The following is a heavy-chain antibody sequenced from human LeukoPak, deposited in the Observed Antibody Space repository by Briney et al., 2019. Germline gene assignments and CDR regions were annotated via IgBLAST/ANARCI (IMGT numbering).Heavy chain of an antibody. D-gene: IGHD3-10*01. V-gene: IGHV3-23*01. CDR3: AKGHGSGSYFP. CDR1: DFSFITYA. J-gene: IGHJ5*02. CDR2: ISGAADST. Sequence: PGGSLRLSCAASDFSFITYAMSWVRQAPGKGLEWVAAISGAADSTHYSDSVEGRFTISKDNSKNTLYLQMNSLRGEDTALYFCAKGHGSGSYFPWGQGTLVTVSS.